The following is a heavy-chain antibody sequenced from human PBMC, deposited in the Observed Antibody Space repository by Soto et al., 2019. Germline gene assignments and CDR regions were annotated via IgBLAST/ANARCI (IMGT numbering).Heavy chain of an antibody. CDR2: ISAYDGKT. V-gene: IGHV1-18*01. Sequence: ASVKVSCKTSGYTFNTYGINWVRQAPGQGLELMGWISAYDGKTTYAEKFQGRVTLTTDTSTSTAYMELSRLRSDDTAVYYCAREHSSSSFDYWGQGTLVTVSS. CDR1: GYTFNTYG. D-gene: IGHD6-6*01. J-gene: IGHJ4*02. CDR3: AREHSSSSFDY.